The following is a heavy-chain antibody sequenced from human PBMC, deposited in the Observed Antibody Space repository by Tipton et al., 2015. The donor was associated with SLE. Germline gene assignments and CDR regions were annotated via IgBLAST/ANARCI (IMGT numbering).Heavy chain of an antibody. V-gene: IGHV3-23*01. D-gene: IGHD6-19*01. CDR1: GFSFSTYS. CDR3: ARDRSVAVAGHYYYYMDV. CDR2: ISGSGTST. Sequence: SLRLSCADSGFSFSTYSMHWVRQAPGKGLEWVSTISGSGTSTYYADSVKGRFTISRDNSKNTLYLQMNSLRAEDTAVYYCARDRSVAVAGHYYYYMDVWGKGTTVTVSS. J-gene: IGHJ6*03.